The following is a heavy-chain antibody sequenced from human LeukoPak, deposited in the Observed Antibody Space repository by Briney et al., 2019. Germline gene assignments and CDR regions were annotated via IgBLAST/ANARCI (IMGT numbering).Heavy chain of an antibody. CDR3: ARDSFRGAANWFDP. V-gene: IGHV4-39*02. CDR1: GGSISSSSYY. Sequence: PSETLSLTCTVSGGSISSSSYYWGWIRQPPGKGLEWIGSIYYSGSTYYNPSLKSRVTISVDTSKNQFSLKLSSVTAADTAVYYCARDSFRGAANWFDPWGQGTLVTVSS. CDR2: IYYSGST. J-gene: IGHJ5*02.